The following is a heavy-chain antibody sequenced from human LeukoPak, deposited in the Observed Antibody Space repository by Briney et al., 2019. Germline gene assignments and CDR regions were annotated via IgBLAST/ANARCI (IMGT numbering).Heavy chain of an antibody. V-gene: IGHV4-39*01. Sequence: SETLSLTCTVSGGSIRGSNYYWGWIRQPPGKGLQWIGGIYYTGSTYYNPSLKSRVTISVDTSKNQFSLKLSSVTAADTAVYYCARWGRGYNQTPFDYWGQGTLVTVSS. CDR1: GGSIRGSNYY. D-gene: IGHD5-24*01. J-gene: IGHJ4*02. CDR3: ARWGRGYNQTPFDY. CDR2: IYYTGST.